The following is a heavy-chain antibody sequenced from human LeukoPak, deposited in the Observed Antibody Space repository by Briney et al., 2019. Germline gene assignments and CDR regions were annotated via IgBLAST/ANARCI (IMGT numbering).Heavy chain of an antibody. CDR1: GFTFSGYW. CDR3: VRGRSIYRH. CDR2: IKQDGSEK. Sequence: PGGSLRLSCAASGFTFSGYWMSWVRQAPGKGLEWVANIKQDGSEKYYVDSVKGRFTISRDNAKNSLYLQMSSLRAEDTSMYHCVRGRSIYRHWGQGSLVTVSS. D-gene: IGHD5/OR15-5a*01. J-gene: IGHJ4*02. V-gene: IGHV3-7*01.